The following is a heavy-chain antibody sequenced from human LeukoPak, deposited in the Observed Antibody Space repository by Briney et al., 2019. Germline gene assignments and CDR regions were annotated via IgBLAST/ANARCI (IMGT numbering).Heavy chain of an antibody. D-gene: IGHD4-23*01. CDR3: ARESGNFYYYYGMDV. CDR1: GFTFSSYS. CDR2: ISSSSSYI. J-gene: IGHJ6*02. Sequence: GSLSLSCAASGFTFSSYSMNWVRQAPGKGLEWVSSISSSSSYIYYADSVKGRFTISRDNAKNSLYLQMNSLRAEDTAVYYCARESGNFYYYYGMDVWGQGTTVTVSS. V-gene: IGHV3-21*01.